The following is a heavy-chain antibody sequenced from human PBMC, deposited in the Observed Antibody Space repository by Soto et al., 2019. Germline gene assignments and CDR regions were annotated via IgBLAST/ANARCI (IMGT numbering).Heavy chain of an antibody. CDR3: ARMSATGTRWFDP. V-gene: IGHV4-31*03. J-gene: IGHJ5*02. CDR2: ISYRGNT. D-gene: IGHD6-13*01. Sequence: SETLSLTCTVSGGSFSSGAYHWSWIRQYPGKGLEWIGSISYRGNTYYNPSLKSRLSMSVDTSKNQFSLNLTSVTAADTAVYFCARMSATGTRWFDPWGQGTQVTVS. CDR1: GGSFSSGAYH.